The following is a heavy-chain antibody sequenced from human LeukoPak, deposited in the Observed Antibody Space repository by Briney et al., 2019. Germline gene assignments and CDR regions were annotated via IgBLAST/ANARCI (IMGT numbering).Heavy chain of an antibody. J-gene: IGHJ4*02. CDR2: VHPNSGDT. CDR1: GYTFTAHH. Sequence: GASVKVSCTASGYTFTAHHLHWVRRAPGQGPEWMGWVHPNSGDTNYAQKFQGRVTMTRDTSASTAYMELNTLRFDDTAVYYCTCGRGFNCDYWGQGTLVTVSS. D-gene: IGHD6-25*01. CDR3: TCGRGFNCDY. V-gene: IGHV1-2*02.